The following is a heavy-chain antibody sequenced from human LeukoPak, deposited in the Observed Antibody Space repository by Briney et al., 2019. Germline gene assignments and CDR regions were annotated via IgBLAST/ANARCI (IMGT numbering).Heavy chain of an antibody. D-gene: IGHD1-26*01. V-gene: IGHV4-30-4*07. CDR2: ISSTGST. CDR1: GDSISSGGYS. CDR3: ARLGLTRDAFDI. J-gene: IGHJ3*02. Sequence: KPSETLSLTCAVSGDSISSGGYSWSWIRQPPGKAPEWIGYISSTGSTYYNPSLKSRLSISSDTSKNQFSLNLSSVTAADTAVFYCARLGLTRDAFDIWGHGTMVTVSS.